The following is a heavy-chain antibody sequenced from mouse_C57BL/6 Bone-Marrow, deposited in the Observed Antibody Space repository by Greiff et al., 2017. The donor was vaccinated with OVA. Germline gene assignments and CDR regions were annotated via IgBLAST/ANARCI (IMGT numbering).Heavy chain of an antibody. CDR2: IYPRSGNT. CDR1: GYTFTSYG. CDR3: ARGGQLRPYYFDY. D-gene: IGHD3-2*02. V-gene: IGHV1-81*01. Sequence: QVQLQQSGAELARPGASVKLSCKASGYTFTSYGISWVKQRTGQGLEWIGEIYPRSGNTYYNEKFKGKATLTADKSSSTACMELRILTSEDSAVYFCARGGQLRPYYFDYWGQGTTLTVSS. J-gene: IGHJ2*01.